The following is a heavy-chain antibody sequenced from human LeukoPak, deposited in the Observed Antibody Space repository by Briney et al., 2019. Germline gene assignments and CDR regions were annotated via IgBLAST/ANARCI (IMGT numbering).Heavy chain of an antibody. CDR2: INPNSGGT. J-gene: IGHJ4*02. D-gene: IGHD6-13*01. CDR1: GYAFTGYY. CDR3: ARAQAIIAAGDY. Sequence: GASVKVSCKASGYAFTGYYMHWVRQAPGQGLEWMGWINPNSGGTNYAQKFQGRVSMTRDTSISTAYMELRSLRSDDTAVYYCARAQAIIAAGDYWGQGTLVTVSS. V-gene: IGHV1-2*02.